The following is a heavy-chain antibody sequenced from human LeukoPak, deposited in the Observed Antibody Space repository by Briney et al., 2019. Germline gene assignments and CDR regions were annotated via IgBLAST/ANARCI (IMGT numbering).Heavy chain of an antibody. Sequence: GWSLRLSCAASGFTFSSYGMHWVRQAPGKGLEWVAVISYDGSNKYYADSVKGRSTISRDNSKNTLYLQMNSLRAEDTAVYYCAKGSVRFGEFHYWGQGTLVTVSS. V-gene: IGHV3-30*18. D-gene: IGHD3-10*01. CDR1: GFTFSSYG. CDR2: ISYDGSNK. J-gene: IGHJ4*02. CDR3: AKGSVRFGEFHY.